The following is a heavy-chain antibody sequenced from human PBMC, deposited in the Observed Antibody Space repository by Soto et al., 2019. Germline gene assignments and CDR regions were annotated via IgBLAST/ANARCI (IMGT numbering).Heavy chain of an antibody. CDR2: VYHSGTT. Sequence: PSETLSLTCAVCGDCIRSGYYCAWIRQPPGKGLECLGSVYHSGTTYYNPSLTSRVTISEDTSKNQFSLKVNYMTAADPAVYYCAPYRREAVAGYTLDNWRQGILVTVSS. CDR3: APYRREAVAGYTLDN. J-gene: IGHJ4*02. D-gene: IGHD1-1*01. CDR1: GDCIRSGYY. V-gene: IGHV4-38-2*01.